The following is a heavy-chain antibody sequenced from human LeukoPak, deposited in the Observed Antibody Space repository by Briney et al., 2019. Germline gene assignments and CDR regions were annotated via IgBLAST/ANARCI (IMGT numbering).Heavy chain of an antibody. CDR1: GFTFSNAW. V-gene: IGHV3-15*01. CDR2: IKSKTDGGTT. D-gene: IGHD3-10*01. J-gene: IGHJ4*02. Sequence: GGSLRLSCAASGFTFSNAWMSWVRQAPGKGLEWVGRIKSKTDGGTTDYAAPVKGRFTISRDDSKNTLYLQMNSLKTEDTAVYYCTTSYMGSYYYDSAGYWGQGTLVTVSS. CDR3: TTSYMGSYYYDSAGY.